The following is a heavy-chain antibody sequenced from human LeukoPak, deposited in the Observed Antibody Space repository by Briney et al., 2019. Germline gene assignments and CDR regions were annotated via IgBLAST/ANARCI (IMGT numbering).Heavy chain of an antibody. CDR3: VINPITIFGVVRFYYYYMDV. V-gene: IGHV1-69*05. J-gene: IGHJ6*03. CDR2: IIPIFGTA. CDR1: GGTFSSYA. D-gene: IGHD3-3*01. Sequence: ASVKVSCKASGGTFSSYAISWVRQAPGQGLEWMGGIIPIFGTANYAQKFQGRVTITTDESTSTAYMELSSLRSEDTAVYYCVINPITIFGVVRFYYYYMDVWGKGTTATVSS.